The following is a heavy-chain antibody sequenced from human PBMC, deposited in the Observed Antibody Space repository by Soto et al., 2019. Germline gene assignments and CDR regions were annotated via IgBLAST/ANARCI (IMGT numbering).Heavy chain of an antibody. Sequence: GESLKISCKISGKAFTSFWVVWVRQMPGRGLEWMGNIYPGDSDTRYAPPFQGQVTISADKSTNTAYLQWHSLQASDTALYYCAKQDDRGALEIWGQGTKVTVSS. CDR1: GKAFTSFW. J-gene: IGHJ3*02. D-gene: IGHD3-22*01. V-gene: IGHV5-51*01. CDR3: AKQDDRGALEI. CDR2: IYPGDSDT.